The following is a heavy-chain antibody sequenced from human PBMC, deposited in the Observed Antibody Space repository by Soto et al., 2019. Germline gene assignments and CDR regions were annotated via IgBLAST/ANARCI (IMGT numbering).Heavy chain of an antibody. CDR3: ASGPVGGEGDAFDI. J-gene: IGHJ3*02. CDR1: GGSISSGDYY. CDR2: IYYSGST. V-gene: IGHV4-30-4*01. D-gene: IGHD3-16*01. Sequence: SETLSLTCTVSGGSISSGDYYWSWIRQPPGKGLEWIGYIYYSGSTYYNPSLKSRVTISVDTSKNQFSLKLSSVTAADTAVYYCASGPVGGEGDAFDIWGQGTMVPVSS.